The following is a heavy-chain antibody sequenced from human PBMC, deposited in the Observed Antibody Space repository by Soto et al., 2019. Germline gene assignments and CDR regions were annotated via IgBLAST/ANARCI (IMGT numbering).Heavy chain of an antibody. Sequence: SQTLSLTCAISGDSVASNSAAWNWIRQSPSRGLEWLGRTYYRSKWYTDYAESVKSRITINPDTSKNQFSLQLNSVTPEDTAVYYCARDRDSSGWRPLGYYYYGMDVWGQGTTVTVSS. CDR2: TYYRSKWYT. CDR1: GDSVASNSAA. J-gene: IGHJ6*02. CDR3: ARDRDSSGWRPLGYYYYGMDV. V-gene: IGHV6-1*01. D-gene: IGHD6-19*01.